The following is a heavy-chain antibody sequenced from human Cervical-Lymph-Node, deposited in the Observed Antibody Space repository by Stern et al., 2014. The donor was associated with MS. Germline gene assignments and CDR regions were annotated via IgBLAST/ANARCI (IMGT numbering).Heavy chain of an antibody. J-gene: IGHJ3*02. D-gene: IGHD6-6*01. CDR3: ARFYSSSSFADAFDI. V-gene: IGHV2-70*01. CDR2: IDWDDDK. CDR1: GFSPTTSGMC. Sequence: SGPALVKPTQTLTLTCTFSGFSPTTSGMCVSWIRQPPGKALEWLALIDWDDDKSYNTSLKTRLTISKDTSKNQVVLTMTNMDPVDTATYYCARFYSSSSFADAFDIWGQGTMVTVSS.